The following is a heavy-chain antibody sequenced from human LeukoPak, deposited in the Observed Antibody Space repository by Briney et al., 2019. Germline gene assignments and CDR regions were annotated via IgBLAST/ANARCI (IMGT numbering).Heavy chain of an antibody. CDR2: IIPIFGTA. V-gene: IGHV1-69*05. J-gene: IGHJ4*02. D-gene: IGHD6-13*01. CDR3: ASWSESAAVFDY. Sequence: SVKVSCKASGGTFSNYAISWVRQAPGQGLEWMGGIIPIFGTANYAQKFQGRVTITTDKSTSTAYMELSSLRSEDTAVYYCASWSESAAVFDYWGQGTLVTVSS. CDR1: GGTFSNYA.